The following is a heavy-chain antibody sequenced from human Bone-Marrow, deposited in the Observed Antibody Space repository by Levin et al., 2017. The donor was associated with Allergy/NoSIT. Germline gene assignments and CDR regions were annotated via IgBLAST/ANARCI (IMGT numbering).Heavy chain of an antibody. V-gene: IGHV3-23*01. CDR2: ISGTGSNT. Sequence: GESLKISCQVSGFTFNNYAMTWVRQAPGKGLEWVSSISGTGSNTFYADSVRGRFTISRDSSKNTLYLQMNSLKAEDPAVYFCAKQGITPTRFDSWGQGTLVTVSS. J-gene: IGHJ4*02. CDR1: GFTFNNYA. CDR3: AKQGITPTRFDS. D-gene: IGHD1-14*01.